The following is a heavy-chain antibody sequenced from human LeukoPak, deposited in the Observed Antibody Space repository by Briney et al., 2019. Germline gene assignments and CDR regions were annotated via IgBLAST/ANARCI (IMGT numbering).Heavy chain of an antibody. CDR3: TRGSLSGSSRDY. J-gene: IGHJ4*02. Sequence: ASVTVSCKASGYTFTGYDINWVRPATAQGLEWMGWMSPYTGDTGYAQKFQGRVTMTRNTSIDTAYMELSGLRSEDTAVYYCTRGSLSGSSRDYWGQGTLVTVSS. CDR2: MSPYTGDT. D-gene: IGHD1-26*01. CDR1: GYTFTGYD. V-gene: IGHV1-8*01.